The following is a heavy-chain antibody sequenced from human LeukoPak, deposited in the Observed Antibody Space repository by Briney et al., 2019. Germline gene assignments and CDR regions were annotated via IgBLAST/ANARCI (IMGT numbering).Heavy chain of an antibody. J-gene: IGHJ4*02. CDR1: GGSVSSGSYY. CDR2: INHSGST. Sequence: SETLSLTCTVSGGSVSSGSYYWSWIRQPPGKGLEWIGEINHSGSTNYNPSLKSRVTISVGTSKNQFSLKLSSVTAADTAVYYCASYDFWSGYRFDYWGQGTLVTVSP. D-gene: IGHD3-3*01. V-gene: IGHV4-39*07. CDR3: ASYDFWSGYRFDY.